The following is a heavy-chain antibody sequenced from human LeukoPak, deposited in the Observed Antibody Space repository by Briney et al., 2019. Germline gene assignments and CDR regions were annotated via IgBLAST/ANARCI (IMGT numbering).Heavy chain of an antibody. V-gene: IGHV1-24*01. D-gene: IGHD3-22*01. CDR1: GYTLTELS. J-gene: IGHJ4*02. CDR2: FDPKDGDT. CDR3: ATWYYYDSSDYYVADY. Sequence: ASVKVSCKVSGYTLTELSVHWVRQAPGKGLEWMGNFDPKDGDTIYAQKFQGRVTMTEDTSRDTAYMELSSLRSEDTAVYYCATWYYYDSSDYYVADYWGQGTLVIVSS.